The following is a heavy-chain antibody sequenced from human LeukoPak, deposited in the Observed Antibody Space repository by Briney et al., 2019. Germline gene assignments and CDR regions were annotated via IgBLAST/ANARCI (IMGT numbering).Heavy chain of an antibody. CDR2: IFPSGDEI. CDR3: ATYRQIQVSFEF. D-gene: IGHD5-18*01. CDR1: GFTFSSFP. Sequence: GGSLRLSCAASGFTFSSFPMIWVRQAPGKGLEWVSSIFPSGDEIHYADSVKGRFTISRDNSKNTLSLQMDSLRAEDTAIYYCATYRQIQVSFEFWGQGTLVTVSS. V-gene: IGHV3-23*01. J-gene: IGHJ4*02.